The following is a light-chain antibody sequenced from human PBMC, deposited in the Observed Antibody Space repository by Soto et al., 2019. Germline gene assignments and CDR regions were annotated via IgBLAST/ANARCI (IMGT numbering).Light chain of an antibody. CDR3: QQYDNWPLS. CDR2: DAS. Sequence: EIVMTQSPATLSVSPGERATLSCRASQNVRSNLACYHQKPGQPPSLLFSDASTRATGSPARFSGSGSGTEFTLTITSLQSEDFAVYHCQQYDNWPLSFGGGTRVEIK. CDR1: QNVRSN. V-gene: IGKV3-15*01. J-gene: IGKJ4*01.